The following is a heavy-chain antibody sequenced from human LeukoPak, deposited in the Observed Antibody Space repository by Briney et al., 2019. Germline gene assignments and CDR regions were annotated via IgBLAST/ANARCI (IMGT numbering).Heavy chain of an antibody. CDR1: GFTFSNYA. D-gene: IGHD3-10*01. V-gene: IGHV3-23*01. J-gene: IGHJ4*02. Sequence: GGSLRLSCAASGFTFSNYAMSWVRQAPGKGLEWVSAISGSGGSTYYADSVKGRFTISRDNSKNTLYLQMNSLRAEDTAVYYCAKGRGLWFGEPRQYYFDYWGQGTLVTVSS. CDR2: ISGSGGST. CDR3: AKGRGLWFGEPRQYYFDY.